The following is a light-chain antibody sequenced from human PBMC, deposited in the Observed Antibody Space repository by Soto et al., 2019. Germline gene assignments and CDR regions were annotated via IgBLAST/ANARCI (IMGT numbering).Light chain of an antibody. CDR2: DVS. J-gene: IGKJ1*01. V-gene: IGKV3-20*01. Sequence: EIVLTQSPGTLSLSPGERAALSCRASRSLSSTSLAWYQQRPGQAPRLLIYDVSSRATGIPDRFSGSGSGTDFTLTINRLEPDDFAVYYCRQYGSSPRTFGQGTKV. CDR1: RSLSSTS. CDR3: RQYGSSPRT.